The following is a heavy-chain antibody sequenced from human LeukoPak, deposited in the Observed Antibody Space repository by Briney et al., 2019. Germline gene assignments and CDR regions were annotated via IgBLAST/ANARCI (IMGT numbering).Heavy chain of an antibody. CDR2: IIPIFGTA. CDR3: ARTRPYYYDSSGYYN. D-gene: IGHD3-22*01. V-gene: IGHV1-69*13. Sequence: GASVKVSCKASGYTFTGYYMHWVRQAPGQGLEWMGGIIPIFGTANYAQKFQGRVTITADESTSTAYMELSSLRSEDTAVYYCARTRPYYYDSSGYYNWGQGTLVTVSS. J-gene: IGHJ4*02. CDR1: GYTFTGYY.